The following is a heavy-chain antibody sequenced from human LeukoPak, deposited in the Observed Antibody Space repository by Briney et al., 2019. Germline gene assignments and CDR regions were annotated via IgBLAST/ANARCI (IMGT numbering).Heavy chain of an antibody. CDR2: ITPIFGTA. V-gene: IGHV1-69*13. J-gene: IGHJ6*02. CDR1: GGTFSSYA. CDR3: ARSDTAMVLNYYYYGMDV. Sequence: SVKVSCKASGGTFSSYAISWVRQAPGQGLEWMGGITPIFGTANYAQKFQGRVTITADESTSTAYMELSSLRSEDTAVYYCARSDTAMVLNYYYYGMDVWGQGTTVTVSS. D-gene: IGHD5-18*01.